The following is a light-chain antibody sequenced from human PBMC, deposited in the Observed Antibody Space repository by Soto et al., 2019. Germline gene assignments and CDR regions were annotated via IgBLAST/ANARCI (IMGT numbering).Light chain of an antibody. CDR1: SSDVGGYNY. J-gene: IGLJ1*01. CDR2: DVS. V-gene: IGLV2-14*01. Sequence: QSVLTQPAAESASPGQSITISCTGTSSDVGGYNYVSWYQQHPGKAPKLMIYDVSNRPSGVSNRFSGSKSGNTASLTISGLQAADEADYYCSSYTSSSTLYVFGTGTKVTVL. CDR3: SSYTSSSTLYV.